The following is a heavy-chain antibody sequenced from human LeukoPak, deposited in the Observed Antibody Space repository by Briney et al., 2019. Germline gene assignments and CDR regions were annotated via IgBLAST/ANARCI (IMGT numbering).Heavy chain of an antibody. Sequence: NTSETLSLTCTVSGGSISSSSYYWGWIRQPPGKGLEWIGSIYYSGSTYYNPSLKSRVTISVDTSKNQFSLKLSSVTAADTAVYYCARFWGGYCSSTSCYEDYWGQGTLVTVSS. J-gene: IGHJ4*02. CDR3: ARFWGGYCSSTSCYEDY. CDR1: GGSISSSSYY. V-gene: IGHV4-39*01. CDR2: IYYSGST. D-gene: IGHD2-2*01.